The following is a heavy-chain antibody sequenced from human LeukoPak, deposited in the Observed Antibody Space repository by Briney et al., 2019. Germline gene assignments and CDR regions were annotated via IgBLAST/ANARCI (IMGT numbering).Heavy chain of an antibody. CDR3: ARDPTGDVGFDY. CDR1: GDSVSSSSAA. Sequence: SQTLSLTCAISGDSVSSSSAAWYWIRQSPSRGLEWLGRTYYRFKWYNDYAVSVKSRITINPDTSKNQFSLHLNSVTPEDTAVYYCARDPTGDVGFDYWGQGTLVTVSS. CDR2: TYYRFKWYN. D-gene: IGHD7-27*01. V-gene: IGHV6-1*01. J-gene: IGHJ4*02.